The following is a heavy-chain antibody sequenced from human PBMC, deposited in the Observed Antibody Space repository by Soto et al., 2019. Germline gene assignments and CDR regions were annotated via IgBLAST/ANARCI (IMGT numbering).Heavy chain of an antibody. CDR2: IRGDLVTT. Sequence: EMHLLESGGDLVQPGGSLRLSCATSGFTFSDHAMHWVRQAPGEGLEWVSGIRGDLVTTPYADSVKGRFTISRDNSKDTLYLQMNSLSAEDTAIYYCVKEWKMGVEDFDFWGQGALVTVSS. D-gene: IGHD1-26*01. J-gene: IGHJ4*02. CDR1: GFTFSDHA. V-gene: IGHV3-23*01. CDR3: VKEWKMGVEDFDF.